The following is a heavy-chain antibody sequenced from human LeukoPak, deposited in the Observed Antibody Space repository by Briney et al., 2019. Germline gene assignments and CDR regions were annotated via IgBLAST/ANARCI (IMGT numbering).Heavy chain of an antibody. CDR2: ISSSSTYI. CDR1: GFTFSSYS. V-gene: IGHV3-21*01. Sequence: PGGSLRLSCAASGFTFSSYSMNWVRQAPGKGLEWVSSISSSSTYIYYADSVKGRFTIPRDNAKTSMYLQMNSLRAEDTAVYYCARESIIGTTVSYYFDYWGQGTLVTVSS. D-gene: IGHD1-20*01. CDR3: ARESIIGTTVSYYFDY. J-gene: IGHJ4*02.